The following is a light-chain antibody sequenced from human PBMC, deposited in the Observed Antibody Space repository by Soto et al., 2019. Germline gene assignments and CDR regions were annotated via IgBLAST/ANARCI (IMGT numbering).Light chain of an antibody. J-gene: IGLJ2*01. Sequence: NFMLTQPHSVSESPGKTVTISCTRSSGSIASNYVQWYQQRPGSAPTTVIYKDNQRPSGVPDRFSGSIDSSSNSASLTISGLKTEDDADYYCQSYDSSNFVVFGGGTKLTVL. CDR3: QSYDSSNFVV. V-gene: IGLV6-57*03. CDR1: SGSIASNY. CDR2: KDN.